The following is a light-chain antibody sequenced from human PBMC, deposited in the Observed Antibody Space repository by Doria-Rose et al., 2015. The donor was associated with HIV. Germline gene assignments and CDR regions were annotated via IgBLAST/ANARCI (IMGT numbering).Light chain of an antibody. CDR2: WAP. V-gene: IGKV4-1*01. CDR1: QSLLYTSKNY. Sequence: TQSPESLGMSLGERATLNCKSNQSLLYTSKNYLAWYQQKPGQPPKLLIYWAPTRQSGVPARFSGSGSGTDFTLTTSSLEAEDVAVYYCQQYYDTPSFGPGTTVDIK. CDR3: QQYYDTPS. J-gene: IGKJ3*01.